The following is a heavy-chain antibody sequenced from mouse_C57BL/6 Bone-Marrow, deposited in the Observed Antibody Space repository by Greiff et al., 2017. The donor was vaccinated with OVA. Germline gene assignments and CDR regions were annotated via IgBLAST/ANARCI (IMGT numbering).Heavy chain of an antibody. D-gene: IGHD4-1*02. V-gene: IGHV1-53*01. J-gene: IGHJ1*03. CDR2: INPSNGGT. Sequence: QVHVKQPGTELVKPGASVKLSCKASGYTFTSYWMHWVKQRPGQGLEWIGNINPSNGGTNYNEKFKSKATLTVDKSSSTAYMQLSSLTSEDSAVYYCARPTGTFWYFDVWGTGTTVTVSS. CDR3: ARPTGTFWYFDV. CDR1: GYTFTSYW.